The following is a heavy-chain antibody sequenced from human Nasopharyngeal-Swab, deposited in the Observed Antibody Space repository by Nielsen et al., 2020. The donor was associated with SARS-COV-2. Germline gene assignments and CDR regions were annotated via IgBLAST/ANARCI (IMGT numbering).Heavy chain of an antibody. V-gene: IGHV3-30*03. CDR2: ISYDGSNK. Sequence: VRQAPGKGLEWVAVISYDGSNKYYADSVKGRFTISRDNSKNTLYLQMNSLRADDTAVYYCARDDLNVRYSYVYRTVGLPDYWGQGTLVTVSS. CDR3: ARDDLNVRYSYVYRTVGLPDY. D-gene: IGHD5-18*01. J-gene: IGHJ4*02.